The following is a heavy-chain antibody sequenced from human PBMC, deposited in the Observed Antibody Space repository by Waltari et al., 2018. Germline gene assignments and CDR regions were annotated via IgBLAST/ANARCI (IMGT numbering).Heavy chain of an antibody. J-gene: IGHJ4*02. CDR3: VKGGWGDD. CDR2: IDDGAGTT. D-gene: IGHD3-16*01. Sequence: EVQLVGSGGGLVKPGGALRLSCAASGFKFSTFVMTWVRQAPGRGLEWVSAIDDGAGTTYYADSVKGRFTISRDNSKDTLYLQMNSLRAEDTALYYCVKGGWGDDWGQGTLVTVSS. V-gene: IGHV3-23*04. CDR1: GFKFSTFV.